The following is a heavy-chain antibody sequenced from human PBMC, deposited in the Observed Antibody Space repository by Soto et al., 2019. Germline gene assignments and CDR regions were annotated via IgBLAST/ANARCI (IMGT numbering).Heavy chain of an antibody. D-gene: IGHD6-13*01. CDR3: ARDIWSGWSFYFDY. J-gene: IGHJ4*02. CDR2: IWYDGSNK. CDR1: GFTFSSYG. V-gene: IGHV3-33*01. Sequence: GGSLRLSCAASGFTFSSYGMHWVRQAPGKGLEWVAVIWYDGSNKYYADSVKGRFTISRDNSKNTLYLQMNSLRAEDTAVYYCARDIWSGWSFYFDYWGQGTLVTVSS.